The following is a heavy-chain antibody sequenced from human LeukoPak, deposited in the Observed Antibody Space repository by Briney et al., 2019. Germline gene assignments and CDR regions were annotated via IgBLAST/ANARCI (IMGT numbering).Heavy chain of an antibody. J-gene: IGHJ3*02. CDR3: ARGGSGCFDI. D-gene: IGHD1-26*01. CDR1: GFTFSSYR. V-gene: IGHV3-74*01. CDR2: INSGGSSK. Sequence: GGSLRLSCAASGFTFSSYRMHWVRHAPGDGLVWVSHINSGGSSKRHAASVRGRFPISRDNAKNTVDLKMNTLRAEDTAVYYCARGGSGCFDIWGQGTMVTVSS.